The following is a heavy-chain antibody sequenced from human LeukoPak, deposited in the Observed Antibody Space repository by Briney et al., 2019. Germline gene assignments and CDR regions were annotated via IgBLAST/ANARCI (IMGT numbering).Heavy chain of an antibody. D-gene: IGHD6-13*01. CDR3: AKDIGVAAAGYFDY. CDR2: IDSSGRTV. J-gene: IGHJ4*02. V-gene: IGHV3-48*03. CDR1: GFTFSTYE. Sequence: GGSLRLSCAASGFTFSTYEMTWVRQAPGKGLEWVSYIDSSGRTVYYGDSVKGRFTISRDNAKNSLYLQMNSLRAEDMALYYCAKDIGVAAAGYFDYWGQGTLVTVSS.